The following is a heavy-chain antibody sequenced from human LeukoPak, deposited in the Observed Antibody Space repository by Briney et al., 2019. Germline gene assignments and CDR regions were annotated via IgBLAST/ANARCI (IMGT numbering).Heavy chain of an antibody. V-gene: IGHV1-2*02. Sequence: ASVKVSCKASGYTFTGYYLHWVRQAPGQGLEWVGWINPNSGGTNYAQKFQGRVTMTRDTSISTAYMELSRLQSDDTALYYCAREDVGQRAMETWGQGTLVTVSS. D-gene: IGHD5-18*01. CDR3: AREDVGQRAMET. CDR1: GYTFTGYY. CDR2: INPNSGGT. J-gene: IGHJ4*02.